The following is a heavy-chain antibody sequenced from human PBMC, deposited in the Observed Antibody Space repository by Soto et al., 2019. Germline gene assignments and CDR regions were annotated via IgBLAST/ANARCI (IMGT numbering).Heavy chain of an antibody. V-gene: IGHV3-23*01. CDR2: IGRSGTDI. Sequence: EVQLLESGGTLVQPGGSLRLSCAASGFIFSNFPMSWVRQAPAKGLEWVSAIGRSGTDIYYVDSVRGRFTISRDNSQNTLYLQMNSLRAEDTAVYYCAKDASMGYLQSLYWGQGTLVTVSS. J-gene: IGHJ4*02. D-gene: IGHD2-15*01. CDR3: AKDASMGYLQSLY. CDR1: GFIFSNFP.